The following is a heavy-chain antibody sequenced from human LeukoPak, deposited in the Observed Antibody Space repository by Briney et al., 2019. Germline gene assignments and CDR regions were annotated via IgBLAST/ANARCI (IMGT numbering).Heavy chain of an antibody. D-gene: IGHD2-21*02. CDR2: INSDGSTT. CDR1: GFTFNTYW. V-gene: IGHV3-74*01. Sequence: PGGSLRLSCAASGFTFNTYWMHWVRQAPGKGLVWVSRINSDGSTTTYADSVKGRFTISRDNAKNTLYLQMNSLRAEDTAVYYCARVRTALTNWFDPWGQGTLVTVAS. CDR3: ARVRTALTNWFDP. J-gene: IGHJ5*02.